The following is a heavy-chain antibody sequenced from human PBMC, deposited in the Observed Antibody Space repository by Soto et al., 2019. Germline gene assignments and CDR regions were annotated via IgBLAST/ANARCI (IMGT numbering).Heavy chain of an antibody. J-gene: IGHJ1*01. D-gene: IGHD6-19*01. CDR1: GGSISSSSYY. CDR3: ASGEQWLEYFQH. Sequence: SETLSLTCTVSGGSISSSSYYWGWIRQPPGKGLEWIGSIYYSGSTYYTPSLKSRVTISVDTSKNQFSLKLSSVTAADTAVYYCASGEQWLEYFQHWGQGTLVTVSS. CDR2: IYYSGST. V-gene: IGHV4-39*07.